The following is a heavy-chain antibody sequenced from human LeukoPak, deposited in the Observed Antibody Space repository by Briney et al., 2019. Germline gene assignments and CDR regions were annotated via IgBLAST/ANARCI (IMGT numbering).Heavy chain of an antibody. Sequence: GGSLRLSCAASGFTFSSYGMHWVRQAPGKGLEWVAFIRYDGSNKYYADSVKGRLTISRDNSKNTLYLQMNSLRAEDTAVYYCAKDATYYYDSSGYYPDYWGQGTLVTVSS. CDR1: GFTFSSYG. CDR3: AKDATYYYDSSGYYPDY. D-gene: IGHD3-22*01. V-gene: IGHV3-30*02. J-gene: IGHJ4*02. CDR2: IRYDGSNK.